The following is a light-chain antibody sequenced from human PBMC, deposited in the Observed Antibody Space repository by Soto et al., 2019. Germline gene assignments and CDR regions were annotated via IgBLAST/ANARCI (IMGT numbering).Light chain of an antibody. CDR1: SSDVGGYNY. CDR2: DVS. J-gene: IGLJ1*01. Sequence: QSALTQPASVSGSPGQSITISCTGTSSDVGGYNYVSWYQQHPGKAPKLMIYDVSNRPPGVSNRFSGSKSGNTASLTISGLQAEDEADYYCSSYTSSSTLEGYVFGTGTKLTVL. CDR3: SSYTSSSTLEGYV. V-gene: IGLV2-14*01.